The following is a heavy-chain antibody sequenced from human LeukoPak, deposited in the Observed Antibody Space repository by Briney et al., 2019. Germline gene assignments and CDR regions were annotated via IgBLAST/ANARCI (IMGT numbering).Heavy chain of an antibody. V-gene: IGHV1-46*01. J-gene: IGHJ4*02. CDR2: INPSGDPT. Sequence: GASVKVSCKASGYTFTSYCMHWVRQAPGQGLEWVGIINPSGDPTTYAQKFQGRVTMTSDTSISTAYMELSRLRSDDTAVYYCARVFQKQLADYWGQGTLVTVSS. D-gene: IGHD6-13*01. CDR3: ARVFQKQLADY. CDR1: GYTFTSYC.